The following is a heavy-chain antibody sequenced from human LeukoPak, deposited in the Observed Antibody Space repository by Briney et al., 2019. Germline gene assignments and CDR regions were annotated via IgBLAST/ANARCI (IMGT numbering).Heavy chain of an antibody. CDR3: ARHPELTISHMDV. D-gene: IGHD3-3*01. J-gene: IGHJ6*02. Sequence: PSETLSLTCTVSGGSISSGGYYWSWIRQHPGKGLEWIGYIYYSGSTYYNPSLKSRVTISVDTSKNQFSLKLSSVTAADTAVYYCARHPELTISHMDVWGQGTTVTVSS. CDR2: IYYSGST. CDR1: GGSISSGGYY. V-gene: IGHV4-39*01.